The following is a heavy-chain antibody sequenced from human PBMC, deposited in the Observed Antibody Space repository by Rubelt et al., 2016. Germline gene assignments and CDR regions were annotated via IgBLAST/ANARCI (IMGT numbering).Heavy chain of an antibody. D-gene: IGHD1-26*01. V-gene: IGHV1-3*01. CDR1: GYTFTSYA. CDR2: INAGNGNT. Sequence: QVQLVQSGAEVKKPGASVKVSCKASGYTFTSYAMHWVRQAPGHRLEWMGWINAGNGNTKYSQKFQGRVTITRDTSAITAYMELSSLGSEDTAVYYCARDIYSGSYYGYWGQGTLVTVSS. J-gene: IGHJ4*02. CDR3: ARDIYSGSYYGY.